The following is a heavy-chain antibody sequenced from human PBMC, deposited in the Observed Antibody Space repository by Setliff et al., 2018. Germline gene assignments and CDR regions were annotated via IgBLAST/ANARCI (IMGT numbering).Heavy chain of an antibody. CDR3: ASGHRYGYLFEY. Sequence: PGGSLRLSCAASGFTFSRYWMSWVSPAPGKGLEWVANIKRDGREIYYVDSVKGRFTISRDNAKNSLYLQMNSLRAEDTAVYYCASGHRYGYLFEYWGQGTLVTVSS. D-gene: IGHD5-18*01. V-gene: IGHV3-7*03. CDR1: GFTFSRYW. J-gene: IGHJ4*02. CDR2: IKRDGREI.